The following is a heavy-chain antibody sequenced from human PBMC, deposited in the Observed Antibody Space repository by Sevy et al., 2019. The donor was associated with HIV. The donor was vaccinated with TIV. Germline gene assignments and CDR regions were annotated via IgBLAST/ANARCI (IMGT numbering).Heavy chain of an antibody. CDR2: ISLSGGDT. V-gene: IGHV3-23*01. CDR3: AKDRVSGTYYTGDFDY. J-gene: IGHJ4*02. Sequence: GGSLRLSCAASGFTFSTYAMTWVRQAPGKGLEWVSVISLSGGDTYYTDSVKGWLTISRDNSKNTLYLQMNSLRAEDTAVYYCAKDRVSGTYYTGDFDYWGQGTLVTVSS. CDR1: GFTFSTYA. D-gene: IGHD3-3*01.